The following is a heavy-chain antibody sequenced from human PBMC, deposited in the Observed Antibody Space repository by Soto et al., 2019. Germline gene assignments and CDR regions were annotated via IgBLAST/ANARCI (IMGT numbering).Heavy chain of an antibody. V-gene: IGHV1-18*01. D-gene: IGHD6-13*01. CDR1: GYTFTSYG. CDR3: ARDWSSITAAGTEGDY. Sequence: QVQLVQSGAEVKKPGASVNVSCKASGYTFTSYGISWVRQAPGQGLEWMGWTSSYNGNTNYAQKLQGRVTMTTDTSTSRANSELRSLGSDDTAMYYCARDWSSITAAGTEGDYWGQGTLVTVSS. CDR2: TSSYNGNT. J-gene: IGHJ4*02.